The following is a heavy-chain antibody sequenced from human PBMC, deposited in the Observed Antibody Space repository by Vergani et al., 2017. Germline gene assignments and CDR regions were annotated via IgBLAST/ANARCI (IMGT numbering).Heavy chain of an antibody. V-gene: IGHV4-39*01. Sequence: QVQLQESGPGLVKPSQTLSLTCTVSGGSITSSSYYWGWIRQPPGKGLEWIGNIYHSGGAYYNPSLKGRVTISVDTSKNQFSLEVSSVTAVDTAIYFCARTESFILRYFHWALWGQGTLVTVSS. D-gene: IGHD3-9*01. CDR2: IYHSGGA. CDR1: GGSITSSSYY. CDR3: ARTESFILRYFHWAL. J-gene: IGHJ4*02.